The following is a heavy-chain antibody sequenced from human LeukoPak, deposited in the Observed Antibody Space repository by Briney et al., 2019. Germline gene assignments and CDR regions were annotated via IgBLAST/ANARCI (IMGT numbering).Heavy chain of an antibody. CDR1: GFTFSSNA. V-gene: IGHV3-30*02. Sequence: GRSLRLSCAASGFTFSSNAMHWDRQAPGKGLEWVAFIRYDGSNKYYADSVKGRFTISRDNSKNTLYLQMNSLRAEDTAVYYCAKDLVATTIGALDFDYWGQGTLVTVSS. CDR2: IRYDGSNK. CDR3: AKDLVATTIGALDFDY. J-gene: IGHJ4*02. D-gene: IGHD5-12*01.